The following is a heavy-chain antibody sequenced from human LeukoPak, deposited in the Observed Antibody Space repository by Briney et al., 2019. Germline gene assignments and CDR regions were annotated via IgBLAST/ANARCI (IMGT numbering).Heavy chain of an antibody. D-gene: IGHD3-22*01. Sequence: ASVKVSCKASGYTFTSYAMNWVRQAPGQGLEWMGWINTNTGNPTYAQGFTGRFVFSLDTSVSTAYLQISSLKAEDTAVYYCARENDTSGFSASGFDSWGQGTLVTVSS. CDR1: GYTFTSYA. V-gene: IGHV7-4-1*02. CDR3: ARENDTSGFSASGFDS. CDR2: INTNTGNP. J-gene: IGHJ4*02.